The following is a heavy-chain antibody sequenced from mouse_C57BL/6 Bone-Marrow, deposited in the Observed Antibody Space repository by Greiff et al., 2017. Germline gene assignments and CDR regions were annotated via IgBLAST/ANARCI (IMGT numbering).Heavy chain of an antibody. CDR3: ARDAWGWYFDV. CDR2: SRNKANDYTT. CDR1: GFTFSDFY. Sequence: EVQVVESGGGLVQSGRSLRLSCATSGFTFSDFYMEWVRQAPGKGLEWIAASRNKANDYTTEYSVSVKGRVIVSRDTSQSILSLQMNALRAEDTAIYYCARDAWGWYFDVWGTGTTVTVSS. J-gene: IGHJ1*03. V-gene: IGHV7-1*01.